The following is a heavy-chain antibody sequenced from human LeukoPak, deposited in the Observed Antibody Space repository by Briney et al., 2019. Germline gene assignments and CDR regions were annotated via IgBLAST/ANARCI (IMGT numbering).Heavy chain of an antibody. J-gene: IGHJ4*02. CDR3: ARDWFHAIDY. CDR1: GFTFSSYV. CDR2: IRSDGSDT. V-gene: IGHV3-74*01. D-gene: IGHD2/OR15-2a*01. Sequence: GGSLRLSCAASGFTFSSYVMNWVRQAPGEGLVWVSRIRSDGSDTRYAESVKGRFTISRDNAKNTLYLQMNSLRAEDTAVYYCARDWFHAIDYWGQGTLVTVSS.